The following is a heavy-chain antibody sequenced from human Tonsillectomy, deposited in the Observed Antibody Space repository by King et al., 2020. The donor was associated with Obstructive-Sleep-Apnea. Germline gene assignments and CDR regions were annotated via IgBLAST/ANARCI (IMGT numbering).Heavy chain of an antibody. V-gene: IGHV3-74*01. CDR1: GFTFSSYW. J-gene: IGHJ4*02. CDR2: ICSDGSST. D-gene: IGHD3-9*01. Sequence: VQLVESGGGLVQPGGSLRLSCAASGFTFSSYWMHWVRQAPGKGLVWVSRICSDGSSTSYAGSVKGRFTLSRDNAKNTLYLQMNSLRAEDTAVYYCARALYDILTGADYWGQGTLVTVSS. CDR3: ARALYDILTGADY.